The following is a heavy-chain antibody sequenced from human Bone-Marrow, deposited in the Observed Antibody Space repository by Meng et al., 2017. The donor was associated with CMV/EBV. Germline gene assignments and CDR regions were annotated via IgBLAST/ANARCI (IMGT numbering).Heavy chain of an antibody. CDR3: ARDRGGTTGTGGRESYYYYGMDV. CDR1: GFTFSSYS. D-gene: IGHD1-1*01. J-gene: IGHJ6*02. CDR2: ISSSSSYI. V-gene: IGHV3-21*01. Sequence: GESLKISCAASGFTFSSYSMNWVRQAPGKGLEWVSSISSSSSYIYYADSVKGRFTISRDNAKNSLYLQMNSLRAEDTAVYYCARDRGGTTGTGGRESYYYYGMDVWGQGTTVTVSS.